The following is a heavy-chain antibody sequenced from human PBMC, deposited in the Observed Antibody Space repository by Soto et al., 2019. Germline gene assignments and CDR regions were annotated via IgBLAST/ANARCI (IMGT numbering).Heavy chain of an antibody. V-gene: IGHV4-4*02. CDR3: ARVGYCSGGTCHPTYYGMDV. D-gene: IGHD2-15*01. Sequence: KASETLSLTCAVSGGSISSSDWWRWVRQPPGEGLEWIGEIYHSGSTNYNPSLKSRLTISVDKSKNQFSLKLSSVTAADTAVYYCARVGYCSGGTCHPTYYGMDVWGQGTTVTVSS. J-gene: IGHJ6*02. CDR2: IYHSGST. CDR1: GGSISSSDW.